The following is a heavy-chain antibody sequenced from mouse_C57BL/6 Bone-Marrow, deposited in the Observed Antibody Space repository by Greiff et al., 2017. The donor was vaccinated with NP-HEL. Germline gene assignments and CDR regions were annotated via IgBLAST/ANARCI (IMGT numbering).Heavy chain of an antibody. D-gene: IGHD2-4*01. CDR2: IWGVGST. J-gene: IGHJ2*01. CDR3: ASEVYYDYDDFDY. CDR1: GFSLTSYG. Sequence: VQGVESGPGLVAPSQSLSITCTVSGFSLTSYGVDWVRQSPGKGLEWLGVIWGVGSTNYNSALKSRLSISKDNSKSQVFLKMNSLQTDDTAMYYCASEVYYDYDDFDYWGQGTTLTVSS. V-gene: IGHV2-6*01.